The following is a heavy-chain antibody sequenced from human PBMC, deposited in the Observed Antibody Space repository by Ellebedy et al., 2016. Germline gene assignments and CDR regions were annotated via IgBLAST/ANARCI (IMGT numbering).Heavy chain of an antibody. CDR3: ARDGQQWAPYATDV. J-gene: IGHJ6*02. D-gene: IGHD6-19*01. V-gene: IGHV3-7*03. CDR2: IKQDGSEK. Sequence: GGSLRLXXAASGFTFSSYWMSWVRQAPGKGLEWVANIKQDGSEKYYVDSVKGRFTISRDNAKNSLYLQMNSLRAEDTAVYYCARDGQQWAPYATDVWGQGTTVTVAS. CDR1: GFTFSSYW.